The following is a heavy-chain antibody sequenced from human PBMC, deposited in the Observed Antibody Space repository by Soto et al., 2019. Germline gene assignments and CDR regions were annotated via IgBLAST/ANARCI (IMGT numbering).Heavy chain of an antibody. D-gene: IGHD6-13*01. CDR1: GSSISSSSYY. Sequence: PSETLSLTCTVSGSSISSSSYYWGWIRQPPRKSLERIWSIYYSVSTYYNPSLKIRVTISVDTSKNQFSLKLTSVTAATTAVYYCVRGRKSIEGAGNAFDIWGQGTMVTVS. J-gene: IGHJ3*02. CDR3: VRGRKSIEGAGNAFDI. V-gene: IGHV4-39*01. CDR2: IYYSVST.